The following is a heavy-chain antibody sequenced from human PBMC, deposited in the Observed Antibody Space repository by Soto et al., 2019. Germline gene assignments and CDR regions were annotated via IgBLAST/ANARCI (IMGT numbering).Heavy chain of an antibody. J-gene: IGHJ4*02. CDR1: GFRFDEYA. CDR3: AKIVTRHSLVLVFDQ. V-gene: IGHV3-9*01. CDR2: ISWDSGSI. Sequence: QLVESGGGLVQPGRSLRLSCVASGFRFDEYAIHWVRQAPGKGLEWVSGISWDSGSINYAGSVRGRFTVSRDNAKNSLYLHMNSLRSEDTAFYYCAKIVTRHSLVLVFDQWGQGALVSVSS. D-gene: IGHD2-8*02.